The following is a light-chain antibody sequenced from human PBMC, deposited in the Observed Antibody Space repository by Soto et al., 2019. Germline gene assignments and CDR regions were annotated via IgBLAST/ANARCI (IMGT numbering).Light chain of an antibody. CDR1: SSDIGGYNY. Sequence: QSALTQPPSASGSPGQSVTISCTGTSSDIGGYNYVSWYQQHPGKAPKLMIYEVSQRPSGVPGRFSASKSGNTASLTVSGLQAEDEADYYCSSYGGNNNVVFGGGTKLTVL. V-gene: IGLV2-8*01. CDR2: EVS. J-gene: IGLJ2*01. CDR3: SSYGGNNNVV.